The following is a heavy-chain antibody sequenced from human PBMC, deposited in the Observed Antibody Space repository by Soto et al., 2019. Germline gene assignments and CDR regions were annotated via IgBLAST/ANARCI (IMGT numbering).Heavy chain of an antibody. D-gene: IGHD3-22*01. CDR2: IIPIFGTA. V-gene: IGHV1-69*01. CDR3: ASYLLTMIVVPRPWDY. Sequence: QVQLVQSGAEVKKPGSSVKVSCKASGGTFSSYAISWVRQAPGQGLEWMGGIIPIFGTANYAQKFQGRVTITADESTSTAYMELSRLRSEDTAVYYCASYLLTMIVVPRPWDYWGQGTLVTVSS. J-gene: IGHJ4*02. CDR1: GGTFSSYA.